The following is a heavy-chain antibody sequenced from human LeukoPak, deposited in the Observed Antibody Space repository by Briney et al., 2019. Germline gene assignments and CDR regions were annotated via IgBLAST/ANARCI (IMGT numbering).Heavy chain of an antibody. CDR3: ARAGLNDYDYVWGSYQFDP. D-gene: IGHD3-16*02. CDR2: IFYIGST. J-gene: IGHJ5*02. CDR1: GGSISTGNYY. V-gene: IGHV4-39*07. Sequence: SETLSLTCTVSGGSISTGNYYWGWIRQPPGKGREWTGNIFYIGSTYHSPSIKSRVTISVAKSKNQFSLKLSSVTAADTAVYYCARAGLNDYDYVWGSYQFDPWGQGTLVTVYS.